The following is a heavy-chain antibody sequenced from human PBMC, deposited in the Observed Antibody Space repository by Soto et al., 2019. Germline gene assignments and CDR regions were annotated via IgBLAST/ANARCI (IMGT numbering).Heavy chain of an antibody. CDR3: TRGHYYGMDV. CDR1: GFTFSAYW. J-gene: IGHJ6*02. CDR2: TNTDGTAT. Sequence: LRLSCAASGFTFSAYWMHWVRQAPGKGLVWVSRTNTDGTATTYADSVEGRFTISRDNAKNMLYLQMNSLRAEDTAVYYCTRGHYYGMDVWGQGTTVTVSS. V-gene: IGHV3-74*03.